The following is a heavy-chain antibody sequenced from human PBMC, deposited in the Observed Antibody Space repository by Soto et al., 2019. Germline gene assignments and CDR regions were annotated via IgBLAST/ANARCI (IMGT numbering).Heavy chain of an antibody. Sequence: TGGSVRLSCAASGFTFSSYGMHWVRQAPGKGLEWVAVIWYDGSNKYYADSVKGRFTISRDNSKNTLYLQMNSLRAEDTAVYYCAGFGSGTYYYYGMDVWGQGTTVTVSS. CDR2: IWYDGSNK. CDR3: AGFGSGTYYYYGMDV. D-gene: IGHD6-19*01. V-gene: IGHV3-33*01. J-gene: IGHJ6*02. CDR1: GFTFSSYG.